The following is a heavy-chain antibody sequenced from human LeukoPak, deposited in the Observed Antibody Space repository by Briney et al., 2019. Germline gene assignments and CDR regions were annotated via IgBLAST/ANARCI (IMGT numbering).Heavy chain of an antibody. Sequence: GRSLRLSCAASGFTFNDYAMHWVRQAPGKGLEWVSGISWNSANIGYADSVKGRFTISRDNSKNTLYLQMDSLRAEDAAVYYCAKDVRGGCSGGSCYYWGQGTLATVSS. D-gene: IGHD2-15*01. CDR1: GFTFNDYA. V-gene: IGHV3-9*01. CDR3: AKDVRGGCSGGSCYY. J-gene: IGHJ4*02. CDR2: ISWNSANI.